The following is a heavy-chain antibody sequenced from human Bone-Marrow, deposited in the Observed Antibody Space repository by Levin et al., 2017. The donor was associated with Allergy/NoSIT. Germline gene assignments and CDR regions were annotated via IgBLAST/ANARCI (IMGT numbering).Heavy chain of an antibody. Sequence: SETLSLTCSVSGGSVRGENYYWSWIRQPPGTRLEWIGYISYSGSTTYSPSLESRVTISLGASENQFSLRLNSLTAADTAVYYCARDHGDSSDAFAIWGQGTMVTVSS. V-gene: IGHV4-61*01. J-gene: IGHJ3*02. CDR1: GGSVRGENYY. CDR3: ARDHGDSSDAFAI. D-gene: IGHD4-17*01. CDR2: ISYSGST.